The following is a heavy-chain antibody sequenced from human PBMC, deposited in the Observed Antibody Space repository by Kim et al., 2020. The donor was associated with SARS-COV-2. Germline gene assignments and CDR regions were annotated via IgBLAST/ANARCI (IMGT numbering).Heavy chain of an antibody. CDR3: ARGHSTSHYYYGMDV. J-gene: IGHJ6*02. CDR2: ISNDERNK. CDR1: GFTFSSYA. V-gene: IGHV3-30*04. Sequence: GGSLRLSCAASGFTFSSYAMHWVRQAPGKGLEWVEVISNDERNKYYADSVKGRFTISRDNSKNTLYLQMNSLRAEDTAVYYCARGHSTSHYYYGMDVWGQGTTVTVSS. D-gene: IGHD6-6*01.